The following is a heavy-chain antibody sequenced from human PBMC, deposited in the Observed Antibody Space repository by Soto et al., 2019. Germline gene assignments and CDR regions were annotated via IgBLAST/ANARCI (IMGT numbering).Heavy chain of an antibody. CDR3: ARDRGYCRGGTCYSVLDY. CDR1: GFTFSTYY. CDR2: IKQDGSET. J-gene: IGHJ4*02. D-gene: IGHD2-15*01. Sequence: EVQLVESGGGLAQPGGSLRLSCAASGFTFSTYYMNWVRQAPGKGLEWVATIKQDGSETYYVDSVKGRFTISRDDAMPALFLQMNSLRAEDTAVYYCARDRGYCRGGTCYSVLDYWGQGTLVTVSS. V-gene: IGHV3-7*01.